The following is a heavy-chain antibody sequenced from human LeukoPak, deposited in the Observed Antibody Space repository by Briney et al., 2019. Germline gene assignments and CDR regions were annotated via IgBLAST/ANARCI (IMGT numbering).Heavy chain of an antibody. CDR1: GFTFSDYY. V-gene: IGHV3-11*01. Sequence: GGSLRLSCAASGFTFSDYYMSWIRQAPGKGLEWVSYISSSGSTIYYADSVKGRFTISRDNAKNSLYLQMNSLRVEDTAVYYCARIRFLEFENWFDPWGQGTLVTVSS. J-gene: IGHJ5*02. CDR3: ARIRFLEFENWFDP. D-gene: IGHD3-3*01. CDR2: ISSSGSTI.